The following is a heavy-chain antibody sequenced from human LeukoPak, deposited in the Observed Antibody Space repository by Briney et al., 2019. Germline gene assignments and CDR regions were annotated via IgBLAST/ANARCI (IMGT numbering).Heavy chain of an antibody. Sequence: ASVKVSCKASGYTFTGYYMHWVRQAPGQGLEWMGWINPNSGGTNYAQKFQGRVTMTRDTSISTAYMELSRLRSDDTAVYYCARVTAGTGSEYFQHWGQGTLVTVS. CDR1: GYTFTGYY. J-gene: IGHJ1*01. D-gene: IGHD6-13*01. V-gene: IGHV1-2*02. CDR2: INPNSGGT. CDR3: ARVTAGTGSEYFQH.